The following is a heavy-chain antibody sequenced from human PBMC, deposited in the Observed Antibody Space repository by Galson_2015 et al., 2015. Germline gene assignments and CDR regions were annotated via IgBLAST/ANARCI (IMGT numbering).Heavy chain of an antibody. Sequence: SVKVSCKASGYTFTSYGISWVRQAPGQGLEWMGWISAYNGNTNYAQKLQGRVTMTTDTSTSTAYMELRSLRSDDTAVYYCARENYYDSSGYWIAEYFQHWGQGTLVTVSS. CDR1: GYTFTSYG. CDR2: ISAYNGNT. CDR3: ARENYYDSSGYWIAEYFQH. V-gene: IGHV1-18*01. J-gene: IGHJ1*01. D-gene: IGHD3-22*01.